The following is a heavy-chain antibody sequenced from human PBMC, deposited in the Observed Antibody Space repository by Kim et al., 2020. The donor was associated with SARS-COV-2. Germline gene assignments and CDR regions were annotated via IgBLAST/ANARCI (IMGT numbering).Heavy chain of an antibody. CDR2: IIPILGIA. CDR1: GGTFSSYA. V-gene: IGHV1-69*04. J-gene: IGHJ6*02. CDR3: ARGVLGGFGVVIMADYYYYGMDV. Sequence: SVKVSCKASGGTFSSYAISWVRQAPGQGLEWMGRIIPILGIANYAQKFQGRVTITADKSTSTAYMELSSLRSEDTAVYYCARGVLGGFGVVIMADYYYYGMDVWGQGTTVTVSS. D-gene: IGHD3-3*01.